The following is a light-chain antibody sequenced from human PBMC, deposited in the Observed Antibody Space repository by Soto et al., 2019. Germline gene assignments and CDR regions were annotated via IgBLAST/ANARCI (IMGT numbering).Light chain of an antibody. CDR3: QQYGSSSRT. Sequence: EIVLTQSPATLSVSPGERATLSCRASQSVSSSLAWYQQKPGQAPRLLIYGASSRATGIPDRFSGSGSGTDFTLTISRLEPEDFGVYYCQQYGSSSRTFGQGTKVDIK. CDR1: QSVSSS. V-gene: IGKV3-20*01. CDR2: GAS. J-gene: IGKJ1*01.